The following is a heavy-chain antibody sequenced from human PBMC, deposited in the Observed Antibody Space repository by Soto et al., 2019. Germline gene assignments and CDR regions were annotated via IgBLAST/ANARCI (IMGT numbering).Heavy chain of an antibody. CDR1: GFTFSSYG. CDR3: AKPLDRLSYYYYMDV. V-gene: IGHV3-30*18. CDR2: ISYDGSNK. J-gene: IGHJ6*03. Sequence: GGSLRLSCAASGFTFSSYGMHWVRQAPGKGLEWVAVISYDGSNKYYADSVKGRFTISRDNSKNTLYLQMNSLRAEDTAVYYCAKPLDRLSYYYYMDVWGKGTTVTVSS.